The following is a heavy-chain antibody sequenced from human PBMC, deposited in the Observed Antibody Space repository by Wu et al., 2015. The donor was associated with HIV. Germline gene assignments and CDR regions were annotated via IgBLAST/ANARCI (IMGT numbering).Heavy chain of an antibody. J-gene: IGHJ4*02. D-gene: IGHD2-2*01. CDR3: ARDIVVVPAAQRNDY. Sequence: QVQLVQSGAEVKKPGASVKVSCKASGYTFTGYYMHWVRQAPGQGLEWMGWINPNSGGTNYAQKFQGRVTMTRDTSISTAYMELSRLRSDDTAVYYCARDIVVVPAAQRNDYWGQGTLVTVSS. V-gene: IGHV1-2*02. CDR2: INPNSGGT. CDR1: GYTFTGYY.